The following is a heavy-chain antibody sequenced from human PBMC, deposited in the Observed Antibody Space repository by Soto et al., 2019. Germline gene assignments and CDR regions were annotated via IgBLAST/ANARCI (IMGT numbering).Heavy chain of an antibody. V-gene: IGHV6-1*01. J-gene: IGHJ5*02. CDR1: GDSVSSNSAA. CDR3: SREVDAGPNWFDP. Sequence: SQTLSLTCAISGDSVSSNSAAWNWIRQSPSRGLEWLGRTYYKSKWYRDYAVSVKRRITINPDTSRNQFSLQLNSVTPEDTAVYYCSREVDAGPNWFDPWGQGILVTVSS. D-gene: IGHD3-9*01. CDR2: TYYKSKWYR.